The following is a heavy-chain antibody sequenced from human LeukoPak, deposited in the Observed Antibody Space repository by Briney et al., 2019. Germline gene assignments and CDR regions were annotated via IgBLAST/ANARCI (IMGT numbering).Heavy chain of an antibody. CDR2: ISGYNAKT. D-gene: IGHD3-22*01. CDR1: GYTFTSYY. Sequence: ASVKVSCKTAGYTFTSYYVSWVRQAPGQGLEWMGWISGYNAKTKYVQKFQGRITMTIDTSTTTAYMELRSLTSDDTAVYYCARVRDYYASSDYSDYWGQGTLVTVSS. V-gene: IGHV1-18*04. CDR3: ARVRDYYASSDYSDY. J-gene: IGHJ4*02.